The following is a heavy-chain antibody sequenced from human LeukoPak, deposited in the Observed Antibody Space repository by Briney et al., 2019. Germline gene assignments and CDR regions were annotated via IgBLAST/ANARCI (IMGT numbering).Heavy chain of an antibody. CDR2: INTDGSST. V-gene: IGHV3-74*01. J-gene: IGHJ4*02. D-gene: IGHD3-3*01. Sequence: GGSLRLSCAASGFTFSSYWMHWVRQAPGKGLVWVSRINTDGSSTSYADSVKGRFTISRDNAKNTLYLQMNSLRAEDTAVYYCARMSMSDYYFDYWGQGTLVTVSS. CDR3: ARMSMSDYYFDY. CDR1: GFTFSSYW.